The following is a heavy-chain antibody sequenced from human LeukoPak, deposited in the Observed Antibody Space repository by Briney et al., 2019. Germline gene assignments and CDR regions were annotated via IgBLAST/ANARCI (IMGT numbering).Heavy chain of an antibody. CDR2: INEDGGVN. Sequence: GGSLRLSCAASGFSLSNYWMTWVRQAPGKGLEWVANINEDGGVNYYVDSVKGRFTISRDNAENSLYLQMNSLRVDDTAVYYCARDISLVYGEPGAFDYWGQGTLVTVSS. J-gene: IGHJ4*02. CDR1: GFSLSNYW. V-gene: IGHV3-7*01. CDR3: ARDISLVYGEPGAFDY. D-gene: IGHD4/OR15-4a*01.